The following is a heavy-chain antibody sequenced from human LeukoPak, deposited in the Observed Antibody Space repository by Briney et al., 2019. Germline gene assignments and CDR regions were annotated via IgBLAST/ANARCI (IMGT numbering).Heavy chain of an antibody. CDR2: INHSGST. Sequence: SETLSLTCAVYGGSFSGYYWSWIRQPPGKGLEWIGEINHSGSTNYNPSLKSRVTISVDTSKNQFSLKLSSVTAADTAVYYCARLSSGWPCYFDYWGQGTLVTVSS. D-gene: IGHD6-19*01. J-gene: IGHJ4*02. CDR3: ARLSSGWPCYFDY. CDR1: GGSFSGYY. V-gene: IGHV4-34*01.